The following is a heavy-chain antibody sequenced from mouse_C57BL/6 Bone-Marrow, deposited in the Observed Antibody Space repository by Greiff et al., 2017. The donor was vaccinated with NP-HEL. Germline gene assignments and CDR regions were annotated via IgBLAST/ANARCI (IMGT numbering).Heavy chain of an antibody. Sequence: EVQLQQSGAELVRPGASVKLSCTASGFNIKDDYMHWVKQRPEQGLEWIGWIDPENGDTEYASKFQGKATITADTSSNTAYLQLSSLTSEDSAFYCCAFYDYAWFAYWGQGTLVTVSA. CDR2: IDPENGDT. CDR1: GFNIKDDY. D-gene: IGHD2-4*01. V-gene: IGHV14-4*01. J-gene: IGHJ3*01. CDR3: AFYDYAWFAY.